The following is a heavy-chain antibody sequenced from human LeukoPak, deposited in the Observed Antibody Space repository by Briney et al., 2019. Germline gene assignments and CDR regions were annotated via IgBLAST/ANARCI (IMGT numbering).Heavy chain of an antibody. D-gene: IGHD3-10*01. V-gene: IGHV4-31*03. Sequence: SETLSLTCTVSGGSISSGGYYWSWIRQHPGKGLERIGYIYYSGSTYYNPSLKSRVTISVDTSKNLFSLKLSSVTAADTAVYYCARDVTYYHAFDIWGQGTMVTVSS. CDR2: IYYSGST. CDR1: GGSISSGGYY. J-gene: IGHJ3*02. CDR3: ARDVTYYHAFDI.